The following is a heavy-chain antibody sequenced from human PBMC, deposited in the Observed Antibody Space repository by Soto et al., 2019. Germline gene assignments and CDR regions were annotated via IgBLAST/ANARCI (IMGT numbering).Heavy chain of an antibody. CDR3: ARHGERTIRSLNCFDP. CDR2: MYYSGGT. Sequence: SETLSLTCTVSGGSISSSSYFWGWIRQPPGKGLEWIGSMYYSGGTYYNPSLKSRVTISVDTSKNQFSLKLSSVTAADTALYYCARHGERTIRSLNCFDPWGQGTLVTVSS. V-gene: IGHV4-39*01. J-gene: IGHJ5*02. D-gene: IGHD4-17*01. CDR1: GGSISSSSYF.